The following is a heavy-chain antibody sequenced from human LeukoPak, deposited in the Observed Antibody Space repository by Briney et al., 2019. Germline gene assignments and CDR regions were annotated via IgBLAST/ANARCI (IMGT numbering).Heavy chain of an antibody. D-gene: IGHD6-6*01. Sequence: GGSLRLSCAASGFTFSTYSMNWVRQAPGKGLEWVSHITSSSSAIYYADSVKGRFSISRDSAKNSLYLQMNSLRAEDTAVYYCARHLYSSSPDWGQGTLVTVSS. CDR3: ARHLYSSSPD. CDR1: GFTFSTYS. J-gene: IGHJ4*02. CDR2: ITSSSSAI. V-gene: IGHV3-48*01.